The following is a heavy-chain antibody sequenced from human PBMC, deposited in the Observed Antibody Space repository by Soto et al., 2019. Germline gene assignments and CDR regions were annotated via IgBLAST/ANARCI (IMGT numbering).Heavy chain of an antibody. Sequence: SETLSLTCIVSGGSIISSSYDCCLIRQPPGKGLEWIGSIYYSGSTYYNPSLKSRVTISVDTSKNQFSLKLSSVTAADTAVFYCARHRARNWFDPWGQGTLVTVSS. CDR3: ARHRARNWFDP. CDR1: GGSIISSSYD. CDR2: IYYSGST. V-gene: IGHV4-39*01. J-gene: IGHJ5*02. D-gene: IGHD6-6*01.